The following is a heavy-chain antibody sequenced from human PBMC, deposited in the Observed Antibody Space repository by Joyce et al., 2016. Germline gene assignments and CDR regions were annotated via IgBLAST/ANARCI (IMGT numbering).Heavy chain of an antibody. CDR3: ARERNFGDLSFDP. CDR2: MKPNRGNT. Sequence: QVQLVQSGAEVKKPGASVKVSCKASGYTFTSYDINWVRQATGQGLGWMAWMKPNRGNTGYAQKVQGRVTMTWNNSISTAYMEVSSLRSEDTAIYYCARERNFGDLSFDPWGQGTLVTVSS. V-gene: IGHV1-8*01. D-gene: IGHD4-17*01. J-gene: IGHJ5*02. CDR1: GYTFTSYD.